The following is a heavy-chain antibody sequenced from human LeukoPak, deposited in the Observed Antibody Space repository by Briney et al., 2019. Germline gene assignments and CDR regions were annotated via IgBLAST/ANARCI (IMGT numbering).Heavy chain of an antibody. CDR2: ISYLSSHV. J-gene: IGHJ4*02. CDR3: GRAFPPLRTSSAGDL. CDR1: GFTFTRNW. Sequence: GGSLRLSCVASGFTFTRNWMGWVRQAPGKGLEWVSSISYLSSHVYYGDSVKGRFSISRDNAKNSLYLQMNSLGAEDTAIYYCGRAFPPLRTSSAGDLWGQGILVTVSS. D-gene: IGHD3-16*01. V-gene: IGHV3-21*01.